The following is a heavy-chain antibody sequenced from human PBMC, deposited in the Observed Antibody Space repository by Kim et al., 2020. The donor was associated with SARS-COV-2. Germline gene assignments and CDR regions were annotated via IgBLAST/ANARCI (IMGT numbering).Heavy chain of an antibody. CDR3: ASDGDYGYYMDV. CDR1: GYTFTSYD. CDR2: MNPNSGNT. D-gene: IGHD4-17*01. J-gene: IGHJ6*03. Sequence: ASVKVSCKASGYTFTSYDINWVRQATGQGLEWMGWMNPNSGNTGYAQKFQGRVTMTRNTSISTAYMELSSLRSEDTAVYYCASDGDYGYYMDVWGKGTTVTVSS. V-gene: IGHV1-8*01.